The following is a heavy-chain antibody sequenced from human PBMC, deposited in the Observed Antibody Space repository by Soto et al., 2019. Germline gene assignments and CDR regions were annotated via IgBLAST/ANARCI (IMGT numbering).Heavy chain of an antibody. Sequence: QVHLQESGPGLVKPSQTLSLTCTVSGSINNGGYYWSWVRHPPGKGLEWIGYIHYSGSTWYSPSLKSRLTFSVDTSKDQFSLTLTSVTAADTAVYYCAILRGSGGRAAYYFESWGQGTLVTVSS. CDR3: AILRGSGGRAAYYFES. V-gene: IGHV4-31*03. CDR2: IHYSGST. J-gene: IGHJ4*02. D-gene: IGHD3-10*01. CDR1: GSINNGGYY.